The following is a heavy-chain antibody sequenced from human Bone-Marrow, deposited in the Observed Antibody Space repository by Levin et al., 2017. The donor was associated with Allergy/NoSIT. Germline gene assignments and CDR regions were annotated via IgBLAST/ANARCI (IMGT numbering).Heavy chain of an antibody. J-gene: IGHJ3*02. V-gene: IGHV3-15*01. Sequence: PGESLKISCEASGFTFDNAWMSWVRQAPGKGLEWIGRIRSKTDGGTTDYAAPVKGGFTISRDDSKNTLYLQMNSLKTEDTAVYYCATDRALGAFDIWGQGTVVTVSS. CDR2: IRSKTDGGTT. D-gene: IGHD3-16*01. CDR1: GFTFDNAW. CDR3: ATDRALGAFDI.